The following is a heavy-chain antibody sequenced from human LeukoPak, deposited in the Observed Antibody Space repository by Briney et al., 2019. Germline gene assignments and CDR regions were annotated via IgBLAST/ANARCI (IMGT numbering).Heavy chain of an antibody. J-gene: IGHJ4*02. Sequence: PSETLSLTCTVSGGSISSSSYYWGWIRQPPGKGLEWIGSIYYSGSTYYNPSLKSRVTISVDTSKNQFSLKLSSATAADTAVYYCARRTARGWNYGFDYWGQGTLVTVSS. CDR1: GGSISSSSYY. V-gene: IGHV4-39*01. CDR3: ARRTARGWNYGFDY. D-gene: IGHD1-7*01. CDR2: IYYSGST.